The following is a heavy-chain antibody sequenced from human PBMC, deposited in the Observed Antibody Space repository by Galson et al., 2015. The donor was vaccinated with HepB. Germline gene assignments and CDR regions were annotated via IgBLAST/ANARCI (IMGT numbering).Heavy chain of an antibody. CDR3: ARVGNYVWGSYRGEAFDY. CDR1: GYTFTSYY. Sequence: SVKVSCKASGYTFTSYYMHWVRQAPGQGLEWMGIINPSGGSTSYAQKFQGRVTMTRDTSTSTVYMELSSLRSEDTAVYYCARVGNYVWGSYRGEAFDYWGQGTLVPVSS. J-gene: IGHJ4*02. CDR2: INPSGGST. D-gene: IGHD3-16*02. V-gene: IGHV1-46*01.